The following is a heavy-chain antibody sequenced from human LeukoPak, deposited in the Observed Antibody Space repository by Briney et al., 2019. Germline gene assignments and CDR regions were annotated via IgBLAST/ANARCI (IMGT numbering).Heavy chain of an antibody. V-gene: IGHV3-9*01. CDR3: AKDSVGYFDL. CDR2: ISWNSGSM. Sequence: GGSLRLSCAASGFTFDDYAMHWVRQAPGKGLEWVSGISWNSGSMGYADSVKGRFTISRDNAKNSLYLQMNSLRAEDTALYYCAKDSVGYFDLWGRGTLVTVSS. J-gene: IGHJ2*01. CDR1: GFTFDDYA.